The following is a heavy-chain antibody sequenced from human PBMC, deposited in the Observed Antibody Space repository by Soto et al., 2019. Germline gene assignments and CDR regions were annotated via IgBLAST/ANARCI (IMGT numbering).Heavy chain of an antibody. CDR1: GGSISSSSYY. CDR2: IYYSGST. V-gene: IGHV4-39*02. J-gene: IGHJ4*02. D-gene: IGHD6-19*01. CDR3: AREAAGIDY. Sequence: SETLSLTCTVSGGSISSSSYYWGWIRQPPGKGLEWIGSIYYSGSTYYNPSLKSRVTISVDTSKNQFSLKLSSVTAADTAVYYCAREAAGIDYWGQGTLVTVSS.